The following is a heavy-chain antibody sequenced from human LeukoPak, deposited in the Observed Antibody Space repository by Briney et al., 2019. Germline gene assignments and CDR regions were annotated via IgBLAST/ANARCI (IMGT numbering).Heavy chain of an antibody. CDR3: ARGYGGDFDY. CDR2: INHSGST. D-gene: IGHD4-23*01. CDR1: GGSFSGYY. V-gene: IGHV4-34*01. J-gene: IGHJ4*02. Sequence: SETLSLTCAVYGGSFSGYYWSWIRQPPGKGLEWIGEINHSGSTNYNPSLKSRVTISVDTSKNQFSLKLSSVTAADTAVYYCARGYGGDFDYWGQGTLVTVSS.